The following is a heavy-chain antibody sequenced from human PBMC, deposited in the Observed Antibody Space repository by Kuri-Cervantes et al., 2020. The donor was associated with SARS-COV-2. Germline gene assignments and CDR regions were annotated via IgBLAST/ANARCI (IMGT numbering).Heavy chain of an antibody. D-gene: IGHD1-26*01. Sequence: GSLRLSCTVSGGSISSSSYYWGWIRQPPGKGLEWIGSIYYSGSTYYNPSLKSRVTISVDTSKNQFSLKLSSVTAADTAVYYCARIPELGGEVVVDYWGQGTLVTVSS. CDR3: ARIPELGGEVVVDY. J-gene: IGHJ4*02. V-gene: IGHV4-39*07. CDR2: IYYSGST. CDR1: GGSISSSSYY.